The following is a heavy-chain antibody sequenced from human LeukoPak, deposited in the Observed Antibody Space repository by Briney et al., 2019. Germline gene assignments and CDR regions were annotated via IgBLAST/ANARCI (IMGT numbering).Heavy chain of an antibody. CDR3: TSDSSGYYYAG. D-gene: IGHD3-22*01. J-gene: IGHJ4*02. V-gene: IGHV3-30-3*01. Sequence: PGRSLRLSCAASGFTFSSYAMHWVRQAPGKGLEWVAVISYDGSNKYYADSVKGRFTISRDNSKNTLYLQMNSLRAEDTAVYYCTSDSSGYYYAGWGQGTLVTVSS. CDR1: GFTFSSYA. CDR2: ISYDGSNK.